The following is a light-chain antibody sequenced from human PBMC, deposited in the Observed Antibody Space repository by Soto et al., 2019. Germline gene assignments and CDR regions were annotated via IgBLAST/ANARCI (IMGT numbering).Light chain of an antibody. CDR3: ISYTTSSISV. Sequence: QSALTQPASVSGSPGQSITISCTVTSSDVGGYNFVSWYQQHPGKAPKLMIFEISNRPSEVSNRFSGSKSGHTASLTISGLQAEEEADYYCISYTTSSISVFGTGTKVTVL. J-gene: IGLJ1*01. CDR1: SSDVGGYNF. CDR2: EIS. V-gene: IGLV2-14*01.